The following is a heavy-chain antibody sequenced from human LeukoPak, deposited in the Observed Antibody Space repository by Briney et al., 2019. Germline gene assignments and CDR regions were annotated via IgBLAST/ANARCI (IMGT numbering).Heavy chain of an antibody. CDR3: ARRTVKWLVESHSYYYGMDV. Sequence: PSETLSLTCAVYGVSFRGYYWGGIRQPPGKGLECIGGINHSRCTNYNPSLKSRVTISVDTSKNQSSLKLSSVTAADTAVYYCARRTVKWLVESHSYYYGMDVWGQGTTVTVSS. CDR2: INHSRCT. D-gene: IGHD6-19*01. CDR1: GVSFRGYY. V-gene: IGHV4-34*01. J-gene: IGHJ6*02.